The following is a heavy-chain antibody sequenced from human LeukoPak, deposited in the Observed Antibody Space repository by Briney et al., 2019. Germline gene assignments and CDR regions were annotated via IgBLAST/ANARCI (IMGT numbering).Heavy chain of an antibody. CDR1: GVTISSGSYY. J-gene: IGHJ5*02. CDR2: IYTSGST. CDR3: ARGAWELLVGWFDP. V-gene: IGHV4-61*02. Sequence: SETLSLTCTVPGVTISSGSYYWRWIRQAAGKGLEWIGRIYTSGSTNYNPSLKIRVTISVDTSKNQFSLKLRSVTAADTAVYYCARGAWELLVGWFDPWGQGTLVTVSS. D-gene: IGHD1-26*01.